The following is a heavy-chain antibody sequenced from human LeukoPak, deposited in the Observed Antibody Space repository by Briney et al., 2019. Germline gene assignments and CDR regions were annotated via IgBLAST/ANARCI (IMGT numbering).Heavy chain of an antibody. V-gene: IGHV3-21*01. CDR1: GFTFSTYS. D-gene: IGHD3-3*01. J-gene: IGHJ5*02. CDR3: ARDRKRDDFWSSYYHWFDP. Sequence: GGSLRLSCAASGFTFSTYSMTWVRQAPGKGLEWVSCISSSSSSIYYADSVQGRFTISRDNAKKSLYLQMNSLRAEDTAVYYCARDRKRDDFWSSYYHWFDPWGQGTLVTVSS. CDR2: ISSSSSSI.